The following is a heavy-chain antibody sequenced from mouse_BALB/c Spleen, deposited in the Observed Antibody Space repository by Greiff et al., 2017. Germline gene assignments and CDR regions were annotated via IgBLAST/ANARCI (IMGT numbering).Heavy chain of an antibody. CDR2: ISYDGSN. Sequence: EVQRVESGPGLVEPSQSLSLTCSVTGYSITSGYYWNWIRQFPGNKLEWMGYISYDGSNNYNPSLKNRISITRDTSKNQFFLKLNSVTTEDTATYYCASPFYYYGSTHWYFDVWGAGTTVTVSS. J-gene: IGHJ1*01. V-gene: IGHV3-6*02. D-gene: IGHD1-1*01. CDR1: GYSITSGYY. CDR3: ASPFYYYGSTHWYFDV.